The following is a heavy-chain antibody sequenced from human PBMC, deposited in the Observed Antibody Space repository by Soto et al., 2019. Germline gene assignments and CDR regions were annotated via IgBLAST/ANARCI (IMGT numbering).Heavy chain of an antibody. D-gene: IGHD2-15*01. CDR2: ISGSGGST. Sequence: PGGSLRLSCAASGFTFSSYAMSWVRQAPGKGLEWVSAISGSGGSTYYADSVKGRFTISRDNSKNTLYLQMNSLRVEDTAVYYCANGRYCSGGSCYSGVYWGQGTLVTVSS. CDR1: GFTFSSYA. CDR3: ANGRYCSGGSCYSGVY. J-gene: IGHJ4*02. V-gene: IGHV3-23*01.